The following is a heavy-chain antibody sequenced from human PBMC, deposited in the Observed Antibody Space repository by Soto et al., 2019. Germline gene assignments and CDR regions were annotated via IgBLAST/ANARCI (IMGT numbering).Heavy chain of an antibody. CDR3: ARDGYTVTHPYPYAMDV. CDR2: IHSCFIRI. D-gene: IGHD4-17*01. V-gene: IGHV3-48*03. J-gene: IGHJ6*02. Sequence: PGGSLRLSCAASVFTFITDRMNVVLQAPGKGLEWVSYIHSCFIRIYYEDSVKGRFTISIYNDKNSLYLQMNSLRAEDTAVYYCARDGYTVTHPYPYAMDVRGPAPTLTLSS. CDR1: VFTFITDR.